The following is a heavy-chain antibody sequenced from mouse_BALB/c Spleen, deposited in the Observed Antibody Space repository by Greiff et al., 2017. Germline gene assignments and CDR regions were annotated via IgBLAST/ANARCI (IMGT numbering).Heavy chain of an antibody. D-gene: IGHD4-1*01. V-gene: IGHV6-6*02. J-gene: IGHJ3*01. CDR3: TPSNWDVPWFAY. CDR2: IRFKSNNYAT. CDR1: GFTFSNYC. Sequence: VQLKESGGGLVQPGGSMKLSCVASGFTFSNYCMNWVRQSPEKGLEWVAEIRFKSNNYATHYAVSVKGMFTISRDDSKSSVYLQMNNLRAEATGIYYCTPSNWDVPWFAYWGQGTLVTVSA.